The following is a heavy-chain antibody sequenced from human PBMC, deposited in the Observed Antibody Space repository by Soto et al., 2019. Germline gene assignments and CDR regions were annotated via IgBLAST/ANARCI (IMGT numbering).Heavy chain of an antibody. D-gene: IGHD3-9*01. CDR3: ARDSYYDILTGYSSNAVDI. CDR2: INPNSGGT. CDR1: GYTFIGYY. V-gene: IGHV1-2*02. Sequence: ASVKVSCKTSGYTFIGYYIHWVRRAPGQGLEWMGWINPNSGGTNYAQKFQGRVTVTRDTSISTAYMELSRLRADDTAVYYCARDSYYDILTGYSSNAVDIWGQGTMVTVS. J-gene: IGHJ3*02.